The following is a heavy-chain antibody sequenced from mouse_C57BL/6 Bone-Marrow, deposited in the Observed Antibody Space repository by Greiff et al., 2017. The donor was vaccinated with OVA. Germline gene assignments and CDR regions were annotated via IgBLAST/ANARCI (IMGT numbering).Heavy chain of an antibody. CDR1: GYTFTSYG. CDR2: IYPRSGNT. V-gene: IGHV1-81*01. J-gene: IGHJ2*01. D-gene: IGHD1-1*01. Sequence: QVQLKESGAELARPGASVKLSCKASGYTFTSYGISWVKQRTGQGLEWIGEIYPRSGNTYYNEKFKGKATLTADKSSSTAYMELRSLTSEDSAVYFCARDYGSSLDYWGQGTTLTVSS. CDR3: ARDYGSSLDY.